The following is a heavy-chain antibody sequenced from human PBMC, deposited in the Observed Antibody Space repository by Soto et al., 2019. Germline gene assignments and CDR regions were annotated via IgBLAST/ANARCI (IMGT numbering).Heavy chain of an antibody. J-gene: IGHJ3*02. CDR2: INPNSGGT. D-gene: IGHD3-22*01. CDR3: ARFPIDYYDSSGYDYDLDI. Sequence: ASVKVSCKASGYTFTGYYMHWVRQAPGQGLEWMGWINPNSGGTNYAQKFQGWVTMTRDTSISTAYMELSRLRSDDTAVYYCARFPIDYYDSSGYDYDLDIWGQGTMVNVSS. V-gene: IGHV1-2*04. CDR1: GYTFTGYY.